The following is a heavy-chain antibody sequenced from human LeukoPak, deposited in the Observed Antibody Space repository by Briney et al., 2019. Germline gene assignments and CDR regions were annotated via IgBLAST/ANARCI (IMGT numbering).Heavy chain of an antibody. CDR3: ARQRYYDNSGDAFDI. V-gene: IGHV4-59*08. D-gene: IGHD3-22*01. CDR2: IYYSGST. CDR1: GGSISRYY. J-gene: IGHJ3*02. Sequence: PSETLSLTCTVSGGSISRYYWSWIRQSPGKGLGWVGYIYYSGSTNYNASLKSRVTISIDTPKNQFSMKLSTVTAADTAVYYCARQRYYDNSGDAFDIWGQGTMVTVSS.